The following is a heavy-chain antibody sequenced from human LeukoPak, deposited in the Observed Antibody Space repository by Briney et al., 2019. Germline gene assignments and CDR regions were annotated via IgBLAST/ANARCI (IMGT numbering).Heavy chain of an antibody. V-gene: IGHV1-2*02. CDR2: INPNSGGT. D-gene: IGHD2-2*02. CDR3: ARERRYCSSTSCYKTLDY. CDR1: GYTFTGYY. Sequence: ASVKVSCKASGYTFTGYYMHWVRQAPGQGLEGMGWINPNSGGTNYAQKFQGRVTMTRDTSISTAYMELSRLRSDDTVVYYCARERRYCSSTSCYKTLDYWGQGTLVTVSS. J-gene: IGHJ4*02.